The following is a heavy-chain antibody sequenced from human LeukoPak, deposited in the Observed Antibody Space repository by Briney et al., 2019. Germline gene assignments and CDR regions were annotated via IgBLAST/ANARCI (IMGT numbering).Heavy chain of an antibody. Sequence: GESLKISCKGSGYSFTSYWIGWVRQAPGQGLEWMGWISAYNGNTNYAQKLQGRVTMTTHTSTRTAYMELRSLRSDDTAVYYCARVIGVIQLWRIDYWGQGTLVTVSS. D-gene: IGHD5-18*01. CDR1: GYSFTSYW. CDR3: ARVIGVIQLWRIDY. CDR2: ISAYNGNT. V-gene: IGHV1-18*04. J-gene: IGHJ4*02.